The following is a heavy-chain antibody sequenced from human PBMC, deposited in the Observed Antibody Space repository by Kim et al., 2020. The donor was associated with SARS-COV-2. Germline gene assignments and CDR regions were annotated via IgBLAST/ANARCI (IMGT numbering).Heavy chain of an antibody. J-gene: IGHJ6*02. CDR3: ASPGDSWYSGKSMDV. V-gene: IGHV7-4-1*02. Sequence: ASVKVSCKASGYTFTSYAMNWVRQAPGQGLEWMGWINTNTGNPTYAQGFTGRFVFSLDTSVSTAYLQISSLKAEDTAVYYCASPGDSWYSGKSMDVWGQGTTVTVSS. CDR2: INTNTGNP. D-gene: IGHD6-13*01. CDR1: GYTFTSYA.